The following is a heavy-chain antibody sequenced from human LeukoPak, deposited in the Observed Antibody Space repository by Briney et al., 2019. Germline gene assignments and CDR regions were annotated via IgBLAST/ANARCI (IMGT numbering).Heavy chain of an antibody. V-gene: IGHV4-61*09. J-gene: IGHJ6*03. Sequence: SETLSLTCTASGGSISSGSYYWTWIRQPAGRGLEWIGHIYTSGTTNYNPSLKSRVTISVDTSKKQFSLKLSSVTAADTAVYYCARVEGGTYFDYYYMDVWGKGTTVTVSS. CDR3: ARVEGGTYFDYYYMDV. CDR2: IYTSGTT. D-gene: IGHD3-16*01. CDR1: GGSISSGSYY.